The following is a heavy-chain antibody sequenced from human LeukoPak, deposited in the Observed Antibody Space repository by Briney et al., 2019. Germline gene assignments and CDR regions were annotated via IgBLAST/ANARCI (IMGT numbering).Heavy chain of an antibody. J-gene: IGHJ4*02. CDR2: IYHSGST. CDR3: ARHQGSGSSPFDY. CDR1: GFTFSSYS. Sequence: GSLRLSCAASGFTFSSYSMNWVRQAPGKGLEWIGSIYHSGSTYYNPSLKSRVTISVDTSKNQFSLKLTSVSAADTAVYYCARHQGSGSSPFDYWGQGTLVTVSS. V-gene: IGHV4-38-2*01. D-gene: IGHD3-10*01.